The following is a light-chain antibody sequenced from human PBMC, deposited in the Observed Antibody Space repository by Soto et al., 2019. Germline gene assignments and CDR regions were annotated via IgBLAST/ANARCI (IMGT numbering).Light chain of an antibody. CDR3: SSYTSSSTLL. J-gene: IGLJ1*01. CDR1: SSDVGGYNY. V-gene: IGLV2-14*01. Sequence: QSALTQPASVSGSPGQSITISCTGTSSDVGGYNYVSWYQQHPGKAPKLMIYEVSNRPSGVSNRFSGSKSGNTASLTISGLKAEDEADYYCSSYTSSSTLLFGTGTKVTVL. CDR2: EVS.